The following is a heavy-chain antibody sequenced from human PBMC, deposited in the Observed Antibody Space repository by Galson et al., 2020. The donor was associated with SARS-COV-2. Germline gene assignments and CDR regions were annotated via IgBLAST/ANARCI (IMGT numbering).Heavy chain of an antibody. V-gene: IGHV3-33*01. D-gene: IGHD1-26*01. Sequence: LSLTCAASGFTFSSYGMHWVRQAPGKGLEWVAVIWYDGSNKYYADSVKGRFTISRDNSKNTLYLQMNSLRAEDTAVYYCARDLVGATIGGMDVWGQGTTVTVSS. CDR3: ARDLVGATIGGMDV. CDR1: GFTFSSYG. CDR2: IWYDGSNK. J-gene: IGHJ6*02.